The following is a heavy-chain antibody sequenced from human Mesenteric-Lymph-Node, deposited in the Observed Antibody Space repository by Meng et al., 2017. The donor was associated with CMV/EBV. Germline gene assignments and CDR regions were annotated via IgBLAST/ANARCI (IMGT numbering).Heavy chain of an antibody. D-gene: IGHD3-22*01. CDR2: ISSSSSYI. CDR1: GFTFSSYS. Sequence: SGFTFSSYSMNWVRQPPGKGLEWVSSISSSSSYIYYADSVKGRFTISRDNAKNSLYLQMNSLRAEDTAVYYCASAGYYYDSSGYAYYWGQGTLVTVSS. V-gene: IGHV3-21*01. CDR3: ASAGYYYDSSGYAYY. J-gene: IGHJ4*02.